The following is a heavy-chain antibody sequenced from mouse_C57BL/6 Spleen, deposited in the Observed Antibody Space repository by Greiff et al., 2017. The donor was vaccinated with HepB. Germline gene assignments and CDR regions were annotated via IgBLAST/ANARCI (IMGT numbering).Heavy chain of an antibody. CDR3: AKGDREDAMDY. CDR2: ISSGSSTI. CDR1: GFTFSDYG. J-gene: IGHJ4*01. V-gene: IGHV5-17*01. Sequence: EVKLVESGGGLVKPGGSLKLSCAASGFTFSDYGMHWVRQAPEKGLEWVAYISSGSSTIYYADTVKGRFTISRDNAKNTLFLQMTSLRSEDTAMYYCAKGDREDAMDYWGQGTSVTVSS.